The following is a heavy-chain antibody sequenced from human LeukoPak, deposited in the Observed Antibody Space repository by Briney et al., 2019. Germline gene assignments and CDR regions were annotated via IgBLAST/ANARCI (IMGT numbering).Heavy chain of an antibody. V-gene: IGHV4-31*03. CDR2: IYYSGST. J-gene: IGHJ3*02. CDR1: GGSISSGGYY. CDR3: ARTPGIRRPLDI. D-gene: IGHD6-13*01. Sequence: SETLSLTCTVSGGSISSGGYYWSWIRQHPGKGLEWTGYIYYSGSTYYNPSLKSRVTISVDTSKNQFSLKLSSVTAADTAVYYCARTPGIRRPLDIWGQGTMVTVSS.